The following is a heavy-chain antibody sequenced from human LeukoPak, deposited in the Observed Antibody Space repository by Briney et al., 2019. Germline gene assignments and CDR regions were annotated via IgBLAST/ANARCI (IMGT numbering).Heavy chain of an antibody. CDR1: GGTFSSYA. D-gene: IGHD4-11*01. J-gene: IGHJ4*02. CDR2: IIPIFGTA. CDR3: ARRGVSTEAFDY. V-gene: IGHV1-69*13. Sequence: ASVKVSCKASGGTFSSYAIGWVRQAPGQGLEWMGGIIPIFGTANYAQKFQGRVTITADESTSTAYMELSSLRSEDTAVYYCARRGVSTEAFDYWGQGTLVTVSS.